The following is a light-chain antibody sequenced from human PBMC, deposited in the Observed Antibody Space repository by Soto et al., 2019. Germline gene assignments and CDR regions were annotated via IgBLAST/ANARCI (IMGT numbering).Light chain of an antibody. J-gene: IGKJ4*01. CDR3: QQYESYPLT. CDR1: QSINRW. Sequence: DIQMTQSPSTLSASVGDRVTITCRASQSINRWLAWYQRKPGKAPNLLIYEASSLDSGVPSRFSGSGSGAEFTLTIRSLQPDDFATYYCQQYESYPLTFGGGTRVEIK. V-gene: IGKV1-5*03. CDR2: EAS.